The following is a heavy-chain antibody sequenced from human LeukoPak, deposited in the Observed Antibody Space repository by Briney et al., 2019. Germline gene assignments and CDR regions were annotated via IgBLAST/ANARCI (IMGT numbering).Heavy chain of an antibody. CDR2: INPKIGRT. D-gene: IGHD5-18*01. CDR1: GYTFTDYY. V-gene: IGHV1-2*02. Sequence: ASVKVSCKASGYTFTDYYIHWLRQAPGQGLEWMGWINPKIGRTKSAQKFQDRVTMTRDMSITTAYMELTRLRSDDTAVYYCARGDTAMVSAPLLPDYWGQGTLVTVSS. CDR3: ARGDTAMVSAPLLPDY. J-gene: IGHJ4*02.